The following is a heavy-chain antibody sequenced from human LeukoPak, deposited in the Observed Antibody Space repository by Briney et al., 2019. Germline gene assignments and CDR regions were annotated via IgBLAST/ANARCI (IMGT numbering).Heavy chain of an antibody. J-gene: IGHJ6*03. V-gene: IGHV3-30*02. Sequence: ARSLCLSCAASGFTFSSYAMHWLRNAPGMGLVWVAFIRNDGSNKYCADSGKGRFTVSRDNTKNTLYLQITSMKSEDTAAYYCAKEKNDYGDSSCMDVWGKGTTVTVSS. CDR3: AKEKNDYGDSSCMDV. D-gene: IGHD4-17*01. CDR2: IRNDGSNK. CDR1: GFTFSSYA.